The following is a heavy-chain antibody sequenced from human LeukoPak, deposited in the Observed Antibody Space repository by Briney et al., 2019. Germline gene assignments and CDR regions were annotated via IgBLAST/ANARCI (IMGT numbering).Heavy chain of an antibody. CDR3: ARVRDYDFWSGYYPYNWFDP. V-gene: IGHV4-59*01. Sequence: PSETLSLTCTVSGGSISSYYWSWIRQPPGKGLEWIGYIYYSGSTNYNPSLKSRVTISVDTSKNQFSLKLSSVTAADTAVYYCARVRDYDFWSGYYPYNWFDPGGQGTLVTVSS. CDR2: IYYSGST. CDR1: GGSISSYY. J-gene: IGHJ5*02. D-gene: IGHD3-3*01.